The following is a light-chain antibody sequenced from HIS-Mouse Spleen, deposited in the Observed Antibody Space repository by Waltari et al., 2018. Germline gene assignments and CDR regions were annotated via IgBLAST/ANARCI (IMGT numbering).Light chain of an antibody. J-gene: IGKJ3*01. Sequence: DIVMTQSPLSLPVTPGEPASISCRSSQSLLHRNGYNYLDWYLQKPGQSPQLLIYLGSNRSSGVPDRFSGRGSGTDFTLKISRVEAEDVGVYYCMQALQTPFTFGPGTKVDIK. CDR2: LGS. V-gene: IGKV2-28*01. CDR1: QSLLHRNGYNY. CDR3: MQALQTPFT.